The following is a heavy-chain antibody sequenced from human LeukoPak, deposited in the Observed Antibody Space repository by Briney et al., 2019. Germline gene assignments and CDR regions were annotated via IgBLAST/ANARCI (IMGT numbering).Heavy chain of an antibody. Sequence: GSLRLSCAASGFTFSSYEMNWVRQAPGKGLEWVSYITTSGRTIYYADSVKGRFTISRDNAKNSLYLQMNSLRAEDTADYYCARSTPDNWGQGTLVTVSS. CDR1: GFTFSSYE. V-gene: IGHV3-48*03. CDR3: ARSTPDN. J-gene: IGHJ4*02. CDR2: ITTSGRTI. D-gene: IGHD2-15*01.